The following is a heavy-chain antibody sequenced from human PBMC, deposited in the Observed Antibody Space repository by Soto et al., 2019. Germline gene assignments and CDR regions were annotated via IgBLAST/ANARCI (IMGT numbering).Heavy chain of an antibody. CDR1: GFSVSTKY. J-gene: IGHJ4*02. V-gene: IGHV3-66*03. Sequence: EVQVVESGGGLIQFGGSLRLSCIVSGFSVSTKYMSWVRQAPGEGLEWVSVIYGGGSTYYADSVRGRFTISRDNSKNTLYLQMNSLRVEDTAVYYCAKDRVESGLGEIDYWGQGTLVTVSS. D-gene: IGHD3-16*01. CDR2: IYGGGST. CDR3: AKDRVESGLGEIDY.